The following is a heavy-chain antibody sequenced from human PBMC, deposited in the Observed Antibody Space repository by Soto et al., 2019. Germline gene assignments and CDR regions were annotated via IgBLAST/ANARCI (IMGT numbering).Heavy chain of an antibody. CDR2: IIPIFGTA. Sequence: QVQLVQSGAEVKKPGSSVKVSCKASGGTFSSYAISWVRQAPGQGLEWMGGIIPIFGTANYPQKFQRRVTITADESTSTAYMELSSRRYENTAVYYCAREVGAEGYFDYWGPGTLVTV. J-gene: IGHJ4*02. CDR3: AREVGAEGYFDY. D-gene: IGHD2-2*01. CDR1: GGTFSSYA. V-gene: IGHV1-69*12.